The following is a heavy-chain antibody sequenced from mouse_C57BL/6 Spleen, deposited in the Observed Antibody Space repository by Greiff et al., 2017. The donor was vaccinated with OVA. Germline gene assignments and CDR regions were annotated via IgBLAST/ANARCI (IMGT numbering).Heavy chain of an antibody. D-gene: IGHD2-2*01. CDR2: ILPGSGST. Sequence: QVQLQQSGAELMKPGASVKLSCKATGYTFTGYWIEWVKQRPGHGLEWIGEILPGSGSTTYNEKFKGKATFTADTSSNTAYMQLSSLTTEDSAIYYCARGEVTTRYYYAMDYWGQGTSVTVSS. J-gene: IGHJ4*01. V-gene: IGHV1-9*01. CDR3: ARGEVTTRYYYAMDY. CDR1: GYTFTGYW.